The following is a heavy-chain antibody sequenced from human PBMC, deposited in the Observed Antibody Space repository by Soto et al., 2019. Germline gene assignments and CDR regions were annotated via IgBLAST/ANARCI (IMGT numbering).Heavy chain of an antibody. D-gene: IGHD2-15*01. CDR3: AHKGYCSGGSCGSDY. J-gene: IGHJ4*02. V-gene: IGHV3-23*01. Sequence: EVQLLESGGGLVQPGGSLRLSCAASGFTFSSYAMSWVRQAPGKGLEWVSAISGSGGSTYYADSVKGRFTISRDNSKNTLYLQMNSLRAEDTAVYYCAHKGYCSGGSCGSDYWGQGTLVTVSS. CDR2: ISGSGGST. CDR1: GFTFSSYA.